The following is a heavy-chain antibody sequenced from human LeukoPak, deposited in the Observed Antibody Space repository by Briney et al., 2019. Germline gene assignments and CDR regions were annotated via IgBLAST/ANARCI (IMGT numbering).Heavy chain of an antibody. CDR2: IWYDGSNE. Sequence: GGSLRLSCAASGFTFSSYGMHWVRQAPGKGLEWVAVIWYDGSNEYYADSVKGRFTISRDNSKNTLYLQMNSLRAEDTAVYYCARGNDVDTAMVTDGYYFDYWGQGTLVTVSS. D-gene: IGHD5-18*01. V-gene: IGHV3-33*08. CDR1: GFTFSSYG. CDR3: ARGNDVDTAMVTDGYYFDY. J-gene: IGHJ4*02.